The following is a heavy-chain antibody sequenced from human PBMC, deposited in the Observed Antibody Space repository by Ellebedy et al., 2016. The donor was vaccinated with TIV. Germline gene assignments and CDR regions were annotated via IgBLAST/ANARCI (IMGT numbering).Heavy chain of an antibody. CDR1: GLSVSSKY. CDR2: IFTSGSE. V-gene: IGHV3-66*01. CDR3: ARGTYERWQAYDY. J-gene: IGHJ4*02. Sequence: PGGSLRLSCAASGLSVSSKYMSWVRQAQGKGLEWVSAIFTSGSEHYPDFVTGRLTISRDNSKNTLYLQMNSLRADDTGVYYCARGTYERWQAYDYWGQGTLITVSS. D-gene: IGHD3-16*01.